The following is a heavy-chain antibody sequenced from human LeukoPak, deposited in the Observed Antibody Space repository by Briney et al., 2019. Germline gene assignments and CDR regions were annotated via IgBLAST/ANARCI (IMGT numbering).Heavy chain of an antibody. Sequence: PGGSLRLSCAASGFTFSSYGMHWVRQAPGKGLEWVAVISYDGSNRYYADSVKGRFTISRDNAKNSLYLQMNSLRAEDTAVYYCARDQTRLTMIVETADAFDIWGQGTMVTVSS. CDR3: ARDQTRLTMIVETADAFDI. CDR2: ISYDGSNR. J-gene: IGHJ3*02. CDR1: GFTFSSYG. V-gene: IGHV3-30*03. D-gene: IGHD3-22*01.